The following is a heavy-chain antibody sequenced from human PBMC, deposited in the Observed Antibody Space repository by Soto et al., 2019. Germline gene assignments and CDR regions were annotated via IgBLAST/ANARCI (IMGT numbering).Heavy chain of an antibody. V-gene: IGHV1-69*13. D-gene: IGHD5-12*01. Sequence: SVKVSCKASGGTFSSYAISWVRQAPGQGLEWMGGIIPIFGTANYAQKFQGRVTITADESTSTAYMELSSLRSEDTAVYYCARVRRDSGYDLGFDYWGQGTLVTVSS. CDR1: GGTFSSYA. CDR2: IIPIFGTA. J-gene: IGHJ4*02. CDR3: ARVRRDSGYDLGFDY.